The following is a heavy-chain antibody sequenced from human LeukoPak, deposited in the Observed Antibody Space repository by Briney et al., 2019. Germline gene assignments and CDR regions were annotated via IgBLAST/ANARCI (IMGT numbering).Heavy chain of an antibody. J-gene: IGHJ2*01. CDR1: VFTFSNYG. V-gene: IGHV3-21*01. CDR2: ISSSGTYI. D-gene: IGHD1-26*01. Sequence: GGSPRLSRAASVFTFSNYGMNWVRQAPGKGLEWVSSISSSGTYIYYADSMRGRFTISRDNAKNSLYLQMDSLGAEDTAVYYCARPRGWERRWYFDLWGRGTLVTVSS. CDR3: ARPRGWERRWYFDL.